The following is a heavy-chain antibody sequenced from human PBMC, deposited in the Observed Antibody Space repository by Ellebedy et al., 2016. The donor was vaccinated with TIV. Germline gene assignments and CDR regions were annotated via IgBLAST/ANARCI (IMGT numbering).Heavy chain of an antibody. D-gene: IGHD2-2*01. CDR1: GGSISSSPYH. CDR3: GWDCSSTSCRGCY. Sequence: MPSETLSLTCTVSGGSISSSPYHWGWIRQPPGKGLEWIGSISYSGGTYYSPSLKSRVTISVDTSKNHFSLKLSSVTAADTAVYYCGWDCSSTSCRGCYWGRGTLVTVSS. V-gene: IGHV4-39*02. J-gene: IGHJ4*02. CDR2: ISYSGGT.